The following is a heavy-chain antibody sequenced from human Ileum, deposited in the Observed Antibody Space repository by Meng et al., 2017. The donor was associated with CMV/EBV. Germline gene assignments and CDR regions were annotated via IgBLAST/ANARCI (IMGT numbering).Heavy chain of an antibody. Sequence: GESLKISCAASGFTLSDHIMTWVRQAPGRGLEWVSSISSYSTYIYYADSVKGRFTISRDNANSSLLLHMDSLRADDTAVYFCARVGSGSYKLDLWGQGVQVTVSS. D-gene: IGHD6-19*01. V-gene: IGHV3-21*04. CDR1: GFTLSDHI. J-gene: IGHJ5*02. CDR3: ARVGSGSYKLDL. CDR2: ISSYSTYI.